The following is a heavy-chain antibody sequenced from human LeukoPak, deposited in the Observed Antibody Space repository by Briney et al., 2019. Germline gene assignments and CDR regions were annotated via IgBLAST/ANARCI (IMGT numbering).Heavy chain of an antibody. D-gene: IGHD3-22*01. Sequence: SGPALVKPTQTLTLTCTFSGFSLSTSGMCVSWIRQPPGKALEWLARIDWDDDKFYNTSLKTRLTISKDTSKNQVVLTVTNMDPVDTATYYCARITSDSSGYSLDYWGQGTLVTVSS. CDR2: IDWDDDK. V-gene: IGHV2-70*17. CDR3: ARITSDSSGYSLDY. J-gene: IGHJ4*02. CDR1: GFSLSTSGMC.